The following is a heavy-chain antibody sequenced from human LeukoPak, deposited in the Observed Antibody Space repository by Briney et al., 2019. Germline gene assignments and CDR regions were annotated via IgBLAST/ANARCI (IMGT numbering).Heavy chain of an antibody. CDR3: AELGITMIGGV. Sequence: GGSLRLSCAASGFTFSSYSMNWVRQAPGRGLEWVSYISTSSSGSTIYYAVSVKGRFTISRDNAKNSLYLQMNSLRAEDTAVYYCAELGITMIGGVWGKGTTVTISS. CDR2: ISTSSSGSTI. J-gene: IGHJ6*04. D-gene: IGHD3-10*02. CDR1: GFTFSSYS. V-gene: IGHV3-48*04.